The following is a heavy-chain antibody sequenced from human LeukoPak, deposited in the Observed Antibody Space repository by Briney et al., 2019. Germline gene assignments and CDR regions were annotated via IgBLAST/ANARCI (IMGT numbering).Heavy chain of an antibody. D-gene: IGHD4-17*01. CDR3: AGDTVTIFDI. CDR1: GFMFGNHA. Sequence: GGSLRLSCAASGFMFGNHAMSWVRQAPGKGLEWVSAISLSGDNAYYADSVKGRFTISRDNAKNSLYLQMNSLRDEDTAVYYCAGDTVTIFDIWGQGTMVTVSS. V-gene: IGHV3-23*01. CDR2: ISLSGDNA. J-gene: IGHJ3*02.